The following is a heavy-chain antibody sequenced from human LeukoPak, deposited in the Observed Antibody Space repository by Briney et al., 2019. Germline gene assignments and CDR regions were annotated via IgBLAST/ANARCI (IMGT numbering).Heavy chain of an antibody. CDR2: ISSSSSYT. D-gene: IGHD6-13*01. V-gene: IGHV3-11*06. J-gene: IGHJ6*04. Sequence: GALRLSCAASGFTFSDYYMSWIRQAPGKGLEWVSYISSSSSYTNYADSVKGRFTISRDNAKNSLCLQMNSLRAEDTAVYYCARQNSSSWYHYYYYYYGMDVWGKGTTVTVSS. CDR3: ARQNSSSWYHYYYYYYGMDV. CDR1: GFTFSDYY.